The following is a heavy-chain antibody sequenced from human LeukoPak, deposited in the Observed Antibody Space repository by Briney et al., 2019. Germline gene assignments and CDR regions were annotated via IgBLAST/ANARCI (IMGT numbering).Heavy chain of an antibody. D-gene: IGHD3-10*01. CDR3: ARSLRVTMIRGAAFRASSDFDP. J-gene: IGHJ5*02. CDR2: INPNTGGT. Sequence: GASVKVSCKASGYTFTGYYMHWVRQAPGQGLEWMGWINPNTGGTKYAQRFQDRVTMTRDTSISTAYMEVSRLRYDDTAVYYCARSLRVTMIRGAAFRASSDFDPWGQGTLVTVSS. V-gene: IGHV1-2*02. CDR1: GYTFTGYY.